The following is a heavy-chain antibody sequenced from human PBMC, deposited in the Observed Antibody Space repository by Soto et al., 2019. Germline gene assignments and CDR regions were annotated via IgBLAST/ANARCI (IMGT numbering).Heavy chain of an antibody. Sequence: PGGSLRLSCASSGFIFSSYGMHWVRQAPGKGLEWVAVISYDGSNKYYADSVKGRFTISRDNSKNTLYLQMNSLRAEDTAVYYCAKDSTNDYYGSGSSWGQGTLVTVSS. V-gene: IGHV3-30*18. D-gene: IGHD3-10*01. J-gene: IGHJ5*02. CDR1: GFIFSSYG. CDR3: AKDSTNDYYGSGSS. CDR2: ISYDGSNK.